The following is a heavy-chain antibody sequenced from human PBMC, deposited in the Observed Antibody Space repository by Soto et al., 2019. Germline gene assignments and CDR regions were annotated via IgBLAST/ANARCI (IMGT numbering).Heavy chain of an antibody. Sequence: PLRLSCAASGFTFSSYAMHWVRQSPGKGLEGVAVISYDGSNKYYADSVKGRFTISRDNSKNTLYLQMNSLRAEDTAVYYCARDEVVVAATDIYNWLDPWGQGTLVP. D-gene: IGHD2-15*01. V-gene: IGHV3-30-3*01. J-gene: IGHJ5*02. CDR1: GFTFSSYA. CDR2: ISYDGSNK. CDR3: ARDEVVVAATDIYNWLDP.